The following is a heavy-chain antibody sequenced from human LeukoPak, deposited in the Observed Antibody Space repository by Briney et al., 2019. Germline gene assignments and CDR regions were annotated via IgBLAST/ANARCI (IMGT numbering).Heavy chain of an antibody. Sequence: GGSLRLSCAASGFTFSSFGIHWVRQSPGKGLEWVAVMSYDGGNEYYADSVKGRFTISRDNSKDTLYLQMNSLRGEDTAVYYCVKDLSSGWYAYYGMDVWGQGTTVTVSS. CDR2: MSYDGGNE. D-gene: IGHD6-19*01. CDR1: GFTFSSFG. CDR3: VKDLSSGWYAYYGMDV. J-gene: IGHJ6*02. V-gene: IGHV3-30*18.